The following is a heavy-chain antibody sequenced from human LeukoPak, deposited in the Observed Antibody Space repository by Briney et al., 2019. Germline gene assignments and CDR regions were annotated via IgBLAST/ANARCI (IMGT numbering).Heavy chain of an antibody. V-gene: IGHV3-33*01. CDR2: IWYDGSNK. Sequence: GGSLRLSCAASGFTFSSYGMHWVRQAPGKGLEWVAVIWYDGSNKYYADSVKGRFTISRDNSKNTLYLQMNSLRAEDTAVYYCARMAGDSYYYYGMDVWGRGTTVTVSS. CDR3: ARMAGDSYYYYGMDV. CDR1: GFTFSSYG. D-gene: IGHD3-10*01. J-gene: IGHJ6*02.